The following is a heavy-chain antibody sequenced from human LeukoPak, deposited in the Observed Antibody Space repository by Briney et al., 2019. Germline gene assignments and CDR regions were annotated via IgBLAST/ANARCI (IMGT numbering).Heavy chain of an antibody. CDR3: ATAWELRNAFDI. J-gene: IGHJ3*02. CDR2: FDPEDGET. D-gene: IGHD1-26*01. Sequence: ASVKVSCKVSGYTLTELSMHWVRQAPGKGLEWMGGFDPEDGETIYAQKFQGRVTMTEDTSTDTAYMELSSQRSEDTAVYYCATAWELRNAFDIWGQGTMVTVSS. V-gene: IGHV1-24*01. CDR1: GYTLTELS.